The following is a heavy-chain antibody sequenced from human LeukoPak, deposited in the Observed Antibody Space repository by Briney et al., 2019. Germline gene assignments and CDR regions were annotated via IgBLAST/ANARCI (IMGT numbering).Heavy chain of an antibody. CDR3: ARDLKYYDFWSGYDY. D-gene: IGHD3-3*01. CDR2: IRQDGSEK. Sequence: PGGSLRLSCAAYGFTFSSYWVSWVRQAPGKGLEWVANIRQDGSEKYYVDSVKGRFTISRDNAKDSLYLQMNSLRAEDTAVYYCARDLKYYDFWSGYDYWGQGTLVTVSS. CDR1: GFTFSSYW. J-gene: IGHJ4*02. V-gene: IGHV3-7*01.